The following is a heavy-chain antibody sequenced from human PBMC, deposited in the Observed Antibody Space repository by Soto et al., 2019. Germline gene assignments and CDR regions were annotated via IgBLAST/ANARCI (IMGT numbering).Heavy chain of an antibody. CDR1: GFTFSSYA. V-gene: IGHV3-48*04. Sequence: GGSLRLSCAASGFTFSSYAMSWVRQAPGKGLEWISYINRSGSTRYYADSVKGRFTISRDNAENSLYLQMNSLRAEDTAVYYCARVTIEYSSSDYFDYWGQGTLVTVSS. J-gene: IGHJ4*02. CDR2: INRSGSTR. CDR3: ARVTIEYSSSDYFDY. D-gene: IGHD6-6*01.